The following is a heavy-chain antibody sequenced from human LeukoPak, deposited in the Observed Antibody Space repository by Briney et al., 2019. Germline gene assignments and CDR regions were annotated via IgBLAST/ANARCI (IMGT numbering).Heavy chain of an antibody. D-gene: IGHD3-10*01. Sequence: GGSLRLSCAASGCTFSSYSMNWVRQAPGKGLEWVSYISSSSSTIYYADSVKGRFTIPRDNSRNTVYLQMTSLRAEDTAVYYCASRGHVGSGTYSPYDYWGQGTLVTVSS. CDR1: GCTFSSYS. J-gene: IGHJ4*02. CDR3: ASRGHVGSGTYSPYDY. V-gene: IGHV3-48*01. CDR2: ISSSSSTI.